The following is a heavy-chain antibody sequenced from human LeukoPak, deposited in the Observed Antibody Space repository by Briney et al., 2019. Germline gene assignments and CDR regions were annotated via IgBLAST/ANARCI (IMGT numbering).Heavy chain of an antibody. D-gene: IGHD6-19*01. CDR2: ISYDGSNK. Sequence: GGSLRLSCAASGFTFSSYAIHWVRQAPGKGLEWVAVISYDGSNKYYADSVKGRFTISRDNSKNTLYLQMNSLRAEDTAVYYCARGWYYFDYWGQGTLVTVSS. J-gene: IGHJ4*02. CDR1: GFTFSSYA. CDR3: ARGWYYFDY. V-gene: IGHV3-30*04.